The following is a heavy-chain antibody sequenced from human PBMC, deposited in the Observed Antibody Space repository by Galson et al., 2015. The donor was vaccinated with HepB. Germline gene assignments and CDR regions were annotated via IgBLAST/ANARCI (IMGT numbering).Heavy chain of an antibody. CDR2: INHSGST. J-gene: IGHJ5*02. D-gene: IGHD5-12*01. Sequence: LSLTCAVYGGSFSGYYWSWIRQPPGKGLEWIGEINHSGSTNYNPSLKSRVTISVDTSKNQFSLKLSSVTAADTAVYYCARVGGGYGNHYNWFDPWGQGTLVTVSS. CDR3: ARVGGGYGNHYNWFDP. CDR1: GGSFSGYY. V-gene: IGHV4-34*01.